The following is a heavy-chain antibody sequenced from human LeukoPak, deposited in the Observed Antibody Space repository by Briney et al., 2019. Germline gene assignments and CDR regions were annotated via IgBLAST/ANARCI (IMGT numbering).Heavy chain of an antibody. Sequence: SETLSLTCTVSGGSISSSYYWGWIRQPPGKGLEWIGSIYYRGTTYYTPSLKSRLTISIDTSKNQFSLKLSSVTATDTAVYYCARMTLAHYFDYWGQGTLVSVSS. CDR3: ARMTLAHYFDY. J-gene: IGHJ4*02. CDR2: IYYRGTT. CDR1: GGSISSSYY. V-gene: IGHV4-39*01.